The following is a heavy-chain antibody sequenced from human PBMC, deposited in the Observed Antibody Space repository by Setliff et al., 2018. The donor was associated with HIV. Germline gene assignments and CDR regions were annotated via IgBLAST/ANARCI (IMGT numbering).Heavy chain of an antibody. J-gene: IGHJ3*02. Sequence: ASVKVSCKASGYTFPSYGISWVRQAPGQGPEWMGWISAYDGNTNYAQKFQGRVTMTTDTSTSTACMELRSLRSDDTAVYYCARENTYDSSGWGAFDIWGPGTMVTVSS. CDR2: ISAYDGNT. V-gene: IGHV1-18*01. CDR3: ARENTYDSSGWGAFDI. D-gene: IGHD3-22*01. CDR1: GYTFPSYG.